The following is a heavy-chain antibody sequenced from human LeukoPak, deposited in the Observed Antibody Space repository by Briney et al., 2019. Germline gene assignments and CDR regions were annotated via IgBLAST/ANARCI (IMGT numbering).Heavy chain of an antibody. D-gene: IGHD1/OR15-1a*01. Sequence: PGGSLRLSCAASGFTFSSYAMSWVRQAPGKGLEWVSGLSASGGLTYYADSVKGRFTISRDNSKNTLYLQMNSLRAEDTAVYYCAKVSEARYNWNNPFDYWGQGTLVTVSS. CDR3: AKVSEARYNWNNPFDY. J-gene: IGHJ4*02. CDR1: GFTFSSYA. CDR2: LSASGGLT. V-gene: IGHV3-23*01.